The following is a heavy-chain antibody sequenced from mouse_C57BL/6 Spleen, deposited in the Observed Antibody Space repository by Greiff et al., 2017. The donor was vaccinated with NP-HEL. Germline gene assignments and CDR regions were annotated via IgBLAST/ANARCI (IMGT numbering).Heavy chain of an antibody. Sequence: QVQLQQPGAELVKPGASVKVSCKASGYTFTSYWMHWVKQRPGQGLEWIGRIHPSDSDTNYNQKFKGKATLTVDKSSSTAYMQLSSLTSEDSAVYYCAIEIYYGSSLYYAMDYWGQGTSVTVSS. CDR1: GYTFTSYW. CDR2: IHPSDSDT. D-gene: IGHD1-1*01. J-gene: IGHJ4*01. V-gene: IGHV1-74*01. CDR3: AIEIYYGSSLYYAMDY.